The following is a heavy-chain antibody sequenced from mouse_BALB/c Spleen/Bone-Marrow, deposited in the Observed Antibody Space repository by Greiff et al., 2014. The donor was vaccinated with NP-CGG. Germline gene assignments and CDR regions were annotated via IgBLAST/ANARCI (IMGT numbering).Heavy chain of an antibody. Sequence: EVQLQQSGAELVKPGASVKSSCTASGFNIKDTYMHWVKQRPEQGLEWIGRIDPANGNTKYDPKLQGKATITADTSSNTAYLQLSSLTSEDTAVYYCARYDYGGYFDYWGQGTTLTVSS. V-gene: IGHV14-3*02. D-gene: IGHD2-4*01. J-gene: IGHJ2*01. CDR2: IDPANGNT. CDR1: GFNIKDTY. CDR3: ARYDYGGYFDY.